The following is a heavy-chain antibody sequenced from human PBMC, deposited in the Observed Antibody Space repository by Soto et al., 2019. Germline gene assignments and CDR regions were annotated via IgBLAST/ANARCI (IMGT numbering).Heavy chain of an antibody. J-gene: IGHJ4*02. CDR3: ARDVLSGCHG. V-gene: IGHV3-30-3*01. CDR1: GFTFSSYA. D-gene: IGHD6-19*01. CDR2: ISYDGSNK. Sequence: VGSLRLSCAASGFTFSSYAMHWVRQAPGKGLEWVAVISYDGSNKYYADSVKGRFTISRDNSKNTLYLQMNSLRAEDTAVYYCARDVLSGCHGWGQGTLVTVSS.